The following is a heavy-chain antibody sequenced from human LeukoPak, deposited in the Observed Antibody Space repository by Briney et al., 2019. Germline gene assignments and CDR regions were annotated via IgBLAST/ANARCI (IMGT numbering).Heavy chain of an antibody. CDR2: IYHSGST. V-gene: IGHV4-4*02. J-gene: IGHJ6*03. CDR1: GGSISSSNW. CDR3: ARVPWGCSSTSCYWVGYYMDV. Sequence: SGTLSLTCAVSGGSISSSNWWSWVRQPPGKGLEWIGEIYHSGSTNYNPSLKSRVTISVDKSKNQFSLKLSSVTAADTAVYYCARVPWGCSSTSCYWVGYYMDVWGKGTTVTVSS. D-gene: IGHD2-2*01.